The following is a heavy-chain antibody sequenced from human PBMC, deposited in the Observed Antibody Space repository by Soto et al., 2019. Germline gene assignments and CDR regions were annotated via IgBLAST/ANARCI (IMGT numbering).Heavy chain of an antibody. CDR3: ARLVVVAATPSPFDP. D-gene: IGHD2-15*01. J-gene: IGHJ5*02. CDR2: IYPGDSDT. V-gene: IGHV5-51*01. Sequence: GESLKISCKGSGYSFTSYWIGWVRQMPGKGLEWMGIIYPGDSDTRYSPSFQGQVTISADNSISTAYLQWSRLKASDTAMYYCARLVVVAATPSPFDPWGQGTLVTVSS. CDR1: GYSFTSYW.